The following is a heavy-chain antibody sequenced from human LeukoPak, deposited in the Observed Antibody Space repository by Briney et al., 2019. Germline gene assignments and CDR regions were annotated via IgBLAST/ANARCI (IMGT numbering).Heavy chain of an antibody. Sequence: GGSLRLSCAASGFTFNRYSMNWVRQAPGKGLEWVSSISDGSSYIYYADSVKGRFTISRDNAKNSLYLHMNSLKADDTAVYYCARDHYGSGRYGMDVWGQGTTVTVSS. CDR1: GFTFNRYS. CDR2: ISDGSSYI. V-gene: IGHV3-21*01. D-gene: IGHD3-10*01. CDR3: ARDHYGSGRYGMDV. J-gene: IGHJ6*02.